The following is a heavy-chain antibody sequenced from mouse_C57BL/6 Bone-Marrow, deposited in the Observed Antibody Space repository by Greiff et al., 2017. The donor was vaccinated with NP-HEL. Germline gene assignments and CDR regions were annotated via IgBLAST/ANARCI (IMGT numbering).Heavy chain of an antibody. J-gene: IGHJ2*01. Sequence: QVQLQQSGAELVRPGASVTLSCKASGYTFTDYEMHWVKQTPVHGLEWIGAIDPDTGGTAYNQKFKGKAILTADKSSSTAYMELRSLTSEDSAVYYCTRWLLRCDYWGQGATLTVSS. V-gene: IGHV1-15*01. CDR1: GYTFTDYE. CDR3: TRWLLRCDY. D-gene: IGHD2-3*01. CDR2: IDPDTGGT.